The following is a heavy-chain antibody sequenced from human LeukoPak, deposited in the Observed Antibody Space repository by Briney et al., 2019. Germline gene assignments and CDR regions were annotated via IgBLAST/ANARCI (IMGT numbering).Heavy chain of an antibody. CDR2: IYSGGST. Sequence: PGGSLRLSYAASGFTVSSNYMSWVRQAPGKGLEWVSVIYSGGSTYYADSVKGRFTISRDNSKNTLYLQMNSLRAEDTAVYYCARVRDGYNYAFDIWGQGTMVTVSS. CDR3: ARVRDGYNYAFDI. CDR1: GFTVSSNY. V-gene: IGHV3-53*01. D-gene: IGHD5-24*01. J-gene: IGHJ3*02.